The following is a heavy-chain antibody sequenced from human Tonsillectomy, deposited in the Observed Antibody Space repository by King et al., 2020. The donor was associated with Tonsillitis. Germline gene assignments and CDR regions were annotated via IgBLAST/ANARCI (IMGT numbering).Heavy chain of an antibody. CDR3: AGEQGGLGHDAFDI. Sequence: VQLVESGGGVVQPGRSLRLSCAASGFTFSTYGMHWVRQAPGKGLEWVAVIWYDGNNKYNADSVKGRFTISRDNSKNTLDLQMNSLRAEDTAVDYCAGEQGGLGHDAFDIWGQGTMVTVSS. CDR2: IWYDGNNK. J-gene: IGHJ3*02. V-gene: IGHV3-33*08. D-gene: IGHD3/OR15-3a*01. CDR1: GFTFSTYG.